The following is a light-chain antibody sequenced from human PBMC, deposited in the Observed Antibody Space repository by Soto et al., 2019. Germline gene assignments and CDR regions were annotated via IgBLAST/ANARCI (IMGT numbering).Light chain of an antibody. CDR1: SSNIGSST. J-gene: IGLJ1*01. V-gene: IGLV1-44*01. CDR3: AAWDDTLTDYV. Sequence: QSVLTQPPSASGTPGQRVTISCSGSSSNIGSSTVNWYQQLPGTAPKSLIYSNSQRPSGVPDRSSGSKSGTSASLAISGLQSEDEADYYCAAWDDTLTDYVFGTGTKLTVL. CDR2: SNS.